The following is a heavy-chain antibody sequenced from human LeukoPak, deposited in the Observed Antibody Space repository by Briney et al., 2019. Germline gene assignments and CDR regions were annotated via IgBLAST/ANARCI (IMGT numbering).Heavy chain of an antibody. J-gene: IGHJ4*02. V-gene: IGHV3-72*01. CDR1: GFSISDHY. CDR2: VRNKPNGYTT. Sequence: GGSLRLCCAASGFSISDHYMDWVRQAPGKGLEWVGRVRNKPNGYTTDYGTSVKGRFTISRDDSKNSLYLQMNSLTSEDTAVYYCTRVRHGDYFDYWGQGTLVSVSS. D-gene: IGHD4-17*01. CDR3: TRVRHGDYFDY.